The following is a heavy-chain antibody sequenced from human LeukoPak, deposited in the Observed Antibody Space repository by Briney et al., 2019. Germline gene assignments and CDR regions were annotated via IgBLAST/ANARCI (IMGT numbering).Heavy chain of an antibody. CDR2: IYSGGST. CDR1: GFTVSSNY. Sequence: GGSLRLSCAASGFTVSSNYMSWVRQAPGKGLEWVSVIYSGGSTYYADSVKGRFTISRDNSKNTLYLQMNSLRAEDTAVYYCAREAMVADHEWGSYYWGQGTLVTVSS. CDR3: AREAMVADHEWGSYY. J-gene: IGHJ4*02. V-gene: IGHV3-66*01. D-gene: IGHD4/OR15-4a*01.